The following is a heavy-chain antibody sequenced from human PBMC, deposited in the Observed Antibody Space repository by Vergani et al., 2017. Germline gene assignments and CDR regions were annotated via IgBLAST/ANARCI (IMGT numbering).Heavy chain of an antibody. D-gene: IGHD3-9*01. Sequence: QVQVVQSGAEVKKSGASGKVSCKTSGYTFSNYYMHWVRQAPGQWLEWMGRINPSGGHTNYAQKFQGRVTMTRDTSTSTVYLELSSLRSEDTAIYYCARGDYGILTGYRYWGQGTLVTVSA. J-gene: IGHJ4*02. V-gene: IGHV1-46*03. CDR2: INPSGGHT. CDR3: ARGDYGILTGYRY. CDR1: GYTFSNYY.